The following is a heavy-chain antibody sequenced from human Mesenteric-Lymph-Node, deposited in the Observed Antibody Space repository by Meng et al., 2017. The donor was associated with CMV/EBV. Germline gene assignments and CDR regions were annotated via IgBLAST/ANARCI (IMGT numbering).Heavy chain of an antibody. Sequence: TSNWIGWVRQMPGKGLEWMGIIYPGDSNARYSPSLQGQVTISADKSISTAYLQWSNLKASDTAMYYCARLPVSYCSSASCYFSYFDYLGQGTLVTVSS. CDR1: TSNW. CDR2: IYPGDSNA. CDR3: ARLPVSYCSSASCYFSYFDY. V-gene: IGHV5-51*01. J-gene: IGHJ4*02. D-gene: IGHD2-2*01.